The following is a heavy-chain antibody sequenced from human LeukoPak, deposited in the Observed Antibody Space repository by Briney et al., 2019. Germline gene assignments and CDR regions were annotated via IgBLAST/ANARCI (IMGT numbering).Heavy chain of an antibody. D-gene: IGHD5-18*01. CDR1: GGSISSGRCY. Sequence: PSQTLSLTCTVSGGSISSGRCYWSWIRQPAGKGLEWIGRIYASGSTNYNPSLKSRVTISVDTSKNQFSLKLSSVTAADTAVYYCARLGDTAMVIDYWGQGTLVTVSS. CDR2: IYASGST. CDR3: ARLGDTAMVIDY. J-gene: IGHJ4*02. V-gene: IGHV4-61*02.